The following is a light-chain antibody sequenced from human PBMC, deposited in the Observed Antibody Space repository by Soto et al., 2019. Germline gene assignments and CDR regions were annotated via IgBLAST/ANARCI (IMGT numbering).Light chain of an antibody. CDR2: GAS. CDR1: QGISDY. CDR3: QQFNAYPLT. J-gene: IGKJ4*01. Sequence: DIQLTQSPSFLSASVGDRVTISCRASQGISDYLAWYQQKPGKAPKLLIYGASTLQSGVPSRFSGSASRTEFTLTISSLQPEDFANYFCQQFNAYPLTFGGGTKLEIK. V-gene: IGKV1-9*01.